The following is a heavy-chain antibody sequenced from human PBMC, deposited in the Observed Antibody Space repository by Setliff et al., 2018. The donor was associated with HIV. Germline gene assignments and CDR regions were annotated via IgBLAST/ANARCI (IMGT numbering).Heavy chain of an antibody. V-gene: IGHV1-3*01. CDR3: ARAAISTIFGVVKNPHNYYMDV. CDR1: GYTFTSYA. CDR2: INAGNGNT. J-gene: IGHJ6*03. Sequence: ASVKVSCKASGYTFTSYAMHWVRQAPGQRLEWMGWINAGNGNTKYSQKFQGRVTITRDTSASTAYMELSGLRSEDTAVYYCARAAISTIFGVVKNPHNYYMDVWGKGTTVTVSS. D-gene: IGHD3-3*01.